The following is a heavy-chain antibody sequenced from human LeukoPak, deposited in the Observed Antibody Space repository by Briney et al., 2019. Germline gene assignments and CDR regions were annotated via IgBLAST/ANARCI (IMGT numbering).Heavy chain of an antibody. CDR1: GYTFTSYD. Sequence: ASVKVSCKASGYTFTSYDINWVRQATGQGLEWMGWMNPNSGNTGYAQKFQGRVTMTRNTSISTAYMELSSLRSEDTAVYYCARASSGENWFDPWGQGTLVTASS. CDR3: ARASSGENWFDP. V-gene: IGHV1-8*01. J-gene: IGHJ5*02. CDR2: MNPNSGNT. D-gene: IGHD3-10*01.